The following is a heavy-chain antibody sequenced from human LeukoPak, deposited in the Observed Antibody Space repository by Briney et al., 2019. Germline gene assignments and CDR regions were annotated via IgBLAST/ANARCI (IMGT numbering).Heavy chain of an antibody. CDR1: GFTFNSYW. D-gene: IGHD4-17*01. J-gene: IGHJ4*02. CDR3: ASPSSTVTTGFDY. CDR2: INDDGSST. Sequence: GGSLRLSCAASGFTFNSYWMHWVRQDPGGGLVWVSRINDDGSSTTYADSVKGRFTISRDNAKNTLYLQMNSLRAEDTAVYYCASPSSTVTTGFDYWGQGTLVTVSS. V-gene: IGHV3-74*01.